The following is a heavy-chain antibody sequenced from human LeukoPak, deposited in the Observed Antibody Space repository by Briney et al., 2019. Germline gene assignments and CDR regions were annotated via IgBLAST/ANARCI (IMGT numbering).Heavy chain of an antibody. Sequence: GGSLRLSCAASGFTFDDYAMHWVRHAPGKGLVWVSRINTDGSITNYADSVKGRFSISRDNAKNTLYLQMGSLRAEDTAVYYCARDRGPRTGFMVREAYDYWGQGTLVTVSS. CDR1: GFTFDDYA. V-gene: IGHV3-74*01. CDR3: ARDRGPRTGFMVREAYDY. D-gene: IGHD3-10*01. CDR2: INTDGSIT. J-gene: IGHJ4*02.